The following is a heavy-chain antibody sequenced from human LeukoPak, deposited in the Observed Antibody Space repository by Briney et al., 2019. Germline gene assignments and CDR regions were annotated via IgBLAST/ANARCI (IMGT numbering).Heavy chain of an antibody. CDR2: ISGSGGST. CDR3: AKDRGYSYGLHDAFDI. D-gene: IGHD5-18*01. V-gene: IGHV3-23*01. J-gene: IGHJ3*02. CDR1: GFTFSSYA. Sequence: GGSLRLSCAASGFTFSSYAMSWVRQAPGKGLEWVSAISGSGGSTYYADSVKGRLTISRDNSKNTLYLQMNSLRAEDTAVYYCAKDRGYSYGLHDAFDIWGQGTMVTVSS.